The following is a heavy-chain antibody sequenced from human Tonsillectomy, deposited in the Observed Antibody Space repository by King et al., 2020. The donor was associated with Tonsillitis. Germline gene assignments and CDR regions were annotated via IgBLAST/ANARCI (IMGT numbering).Heavy chain of an antibody. V-gene: IGHV4-4*07. CDR1: GGSISSYY. Sequence: VQLQESGPGLVKPSETLSLTCTVSGGSISSYYWSWIRQPAGKGLEWIGRIYTSGSTNYNPSLKSRVTMSVDTSKNQFSLKLSSVTAADTAVYYCARDRQSPLRTYYDFWSGYYSGAFDIWGQGTMVTVSS. CDR2: IYTSGST. J-gene: IGHJ3*02. D-gene: IGHD3-3*01. CDR3: ARDRQSPLRTYYDFWSGYYSGAFDI.